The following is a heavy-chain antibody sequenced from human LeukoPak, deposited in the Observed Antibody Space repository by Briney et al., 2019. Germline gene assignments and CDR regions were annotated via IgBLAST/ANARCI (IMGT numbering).Heavy chain of an antibody. V-gene: IGHV3-23*01. D-gene: IGHD6-19*01. Sequence: PGGSLRLSCAGSGFTFSNYAMSWVRQAPGKGPEWVSGISSSGGTTFYADSVKGRFTMSRDNSKNTLYLQMNSLRAEDTAVYYCAKDSSGWYFGYYYYYMDVWGKGTTVTVSS. CDR3: AKDSSGWYFGYYYYYMDV. CDR2: ISSSGGTT. CDR1: GFTFSNYA. J-gene: IGHJ6*03.